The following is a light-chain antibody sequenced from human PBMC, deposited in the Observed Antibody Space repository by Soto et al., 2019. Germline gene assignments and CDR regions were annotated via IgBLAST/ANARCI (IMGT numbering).Light chain of an antibody. CDR1: QSVSRY. CDR2: DAS. Sequence: DIVLTQSPATLSLSPGERATLSCRASQSVSRYLAWYQQKPGQAPRLLIYDASNRATGIPARFSGSGSGTDFTLTISSLEPEDFAVYYSQQRSDWPSTFCGGTKVEI. V-gene: IGKV3-11*01. CDR3: QQRSDWPST. J-gene: IGKJ4*01.